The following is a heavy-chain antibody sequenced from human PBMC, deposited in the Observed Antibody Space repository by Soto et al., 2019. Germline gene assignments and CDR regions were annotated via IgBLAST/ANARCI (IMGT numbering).Heavy chain of an antibody. V-gene: IGHV1-69*12. CDR3: ARVRTGVYGSGSTAPRFYYGMDV. CDR2: IIPVFTST. D-gene: IGHD3-10*01. Sequence: QVQLEQSGAEVKQPGSSVKVSCKASGGNFQTYAFTWVRQAPGQGLEWMGGIIPVFTSTTSAQKFQGRVTMTADESTTSVYMELSRLRSEDTAIYYCARVRTGVYGSGSTAPRFYYGMDVWGQGTAVTVSS. CDR1: GGNFQTYA. J-gene: IGHJ6*02.